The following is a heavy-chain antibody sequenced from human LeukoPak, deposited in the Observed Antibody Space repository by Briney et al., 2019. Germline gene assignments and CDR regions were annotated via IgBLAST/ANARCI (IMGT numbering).Heavy chain of an antibody. CDR2: ISAYNGNT. V-gene: IGHV1-18*01. Sequence: ASVTVSCKASGCSFTSWGSRWVRQAAGQGLEWMGWISAYNGNTNYAQKLQGRVTITTDTSTSTAYMELRSLRSDDTAVYYCARDDYYDSSGTFDYWGQGTLVTVSS. CDR3: ARDDYYDSSGTFDY. D-gene: IGHD3-22*01. CDR1: GCSFTSWG. J-gene: IGHJ4*02.